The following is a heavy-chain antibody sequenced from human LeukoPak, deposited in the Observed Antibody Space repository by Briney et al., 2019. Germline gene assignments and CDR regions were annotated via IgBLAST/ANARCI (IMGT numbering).Heavy chain of an antibody. Sequence: ASVKVSCKASGYTFTSYDINWVRQATGQGLEWMGWMNPNSGNTGYAQKFQGRVTMTRNTSISTAYMELSSLRSEDTAVYYCVRGIGSSLAYGMDVWGQGTTVTVSS. V-gene: IGHV1-8*01. CDR1: GYTFTSYD. CDR3: VRGIGSSLAYGMDV. CDR2: MNPNSGNT. J-gene: IGHJ6*02. D-gene: IGHD1-26*01.